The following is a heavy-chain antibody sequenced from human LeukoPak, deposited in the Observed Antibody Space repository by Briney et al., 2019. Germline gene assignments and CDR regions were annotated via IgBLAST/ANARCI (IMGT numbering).Heavy chain of an antibody. V-gene: IGHV4-39*07. CDR1: GGSISSSSYY. D-gene: IGHD3-10*01. CDR2: IYYSGST. CDR3: ARDGGFVSCWFDP. J-gene: IGHJ5*02. Sequence: SETLSLTCTVSGGSISSSSYYWGWIRQPPGKGLEWIGSIYYSGSTYYNPSLKSRVTISVDTSKNQFSLKLSSVTAADTAVYYCARDGGFVSCWFDPWGQGTLVTVSS.